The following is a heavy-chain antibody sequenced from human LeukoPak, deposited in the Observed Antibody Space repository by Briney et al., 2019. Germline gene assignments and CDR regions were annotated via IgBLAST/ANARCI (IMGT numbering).Heavy chain of an antibody. Sequence: KPSETLSLTCTVSGGSISSYYWSWIRQPAGKGLEWIGRIYTSGSTNYNPSLKSRVTMSVDTSKNQFSLKLSSVTAADTAVYYCARDLLDTYYYGSSGYSRSHDAFDIWGQGTMVTVSS. CDR3: ARDLLDTYYYGSSGYSRSHDAFDI. D-gene: IGHD3-22*01. CDR2: IYTSGST. V-gene: IGHV4-4*07. CDR1: GGSISSYY. J-gene: IGHJ3*02.